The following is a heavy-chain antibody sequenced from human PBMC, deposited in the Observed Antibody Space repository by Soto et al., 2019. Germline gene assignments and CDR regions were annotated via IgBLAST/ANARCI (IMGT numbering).Heavy chain of an antibody. J-gene: IGHJ3*01. Sequence: GGSLRLSCAASGFTFSSYEMNWVRQAPGKGLEWVSYISSSGSTIYYADSVKGRFTISRDNAKNSLYLQMNSLRAEDTAVYYCATPGGSSGSYDAFDVWGQGTMVTVSS. CDR3: ATPGGSSGSYDAFDV. CDR1: GFTFSSYE. CDR2: ISSSGSTI. D-gene: IGHD1-26*01. V-gene: IGHV3-48*03.